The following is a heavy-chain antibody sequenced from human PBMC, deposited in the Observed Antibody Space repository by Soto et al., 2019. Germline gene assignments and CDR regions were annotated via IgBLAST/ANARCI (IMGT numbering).Heavy chain of an antibody. CDR3: AKDPTSYDSSAQFDS. Sequence: PGGSLRLSCAASGFSFNIFAMNWVRQAPGKGLEWVSGISGGGGSTYYADSVKGRFTISRDNSNNTLYLQMNSLRAEDTAVYYSAKDPTSYDSSAQFDSWGQGTLVTVSS. D-gene: IGHD3-22*01. CDR2: ISGGGGST. CDR1: GFSFNIFA. V-gene: IGHV3-23*01. J-gene: IGHJ4*02.